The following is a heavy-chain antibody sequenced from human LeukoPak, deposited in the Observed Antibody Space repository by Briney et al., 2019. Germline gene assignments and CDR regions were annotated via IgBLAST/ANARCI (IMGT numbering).Heavy chain of an antibody. CDR1: GGPLSSFH. V-gene: IGHV4-4*07. D-gene: IGHD5-12*01. CDR3: ARERSLAGYPYHFDY. J-gene: IGHJ4*02. CDR2: IYASGIT. Sequence: SETLSLTCTVSGGPLSSFHWSWIRQPAGKGLEWIGRIYASGITNYNPSLKSRVTMSLDTSKNQFSLKLNSVTAADTAVYYCARERSLAGYPYHFDYWGQGTLVTVSS.